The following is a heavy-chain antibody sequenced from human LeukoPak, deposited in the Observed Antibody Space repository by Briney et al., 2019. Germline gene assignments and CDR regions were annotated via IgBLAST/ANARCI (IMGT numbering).Heavy chain of an antibody. V-gene: IGHV1-2*02. D-gene: IGHD3-16*01. CDR3: ARGGNASFDY. Sequence: ASMKVSCKASGYTFNDKYLHRVRQAPEQGLEWMGWINPNRGGTNYAQNFQGRVTMTRDTSISTAYMEVSRLISDDTAGYYCARGGNASFDYWGQGTLVTVPS. CDR2: INPNRGGT. CDR1: GYTFNDKY. J-gene: IGHJ4*02.